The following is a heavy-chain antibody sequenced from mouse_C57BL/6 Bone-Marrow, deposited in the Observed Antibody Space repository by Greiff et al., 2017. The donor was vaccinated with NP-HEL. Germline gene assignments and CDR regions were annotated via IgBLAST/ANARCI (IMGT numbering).Heavy chain of an antibody. Sequence: VQLQQSGAELVRPGASVKLSCTASGYTFTDYYINWVKQRPGQGLEWIARIYPGSGNTYYNEKFKGKATLTAEKSSSTAYMQLSSLTSEDSAVYFCARWMDYWGQGTSVTVSS. CDR2: IYPGSGNT. CDR3: ARWMDY. J-gene: IGHJ4*01. CDR1: GYTFTDYY. V-gene: IGHV1-76*01.